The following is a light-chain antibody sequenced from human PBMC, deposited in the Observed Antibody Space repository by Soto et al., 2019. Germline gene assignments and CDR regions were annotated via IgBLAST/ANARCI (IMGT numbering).Light chain of an antibody. V-gene: IGLV2-8*01. CDR3: SSYAGSNNFVV. J-gene: IGLJ2*01. Sequence: QSALTQPPSASGSPAQSVTISCTGTSSDVGDYNFVSWYQQHPGKAPKLIIYEISKRPSGVPDRFSGSKSGNTASLTVSGLQAEDEADYYCSSYAGSNNFVVFGGGTKVTVL. CDR2: EIS. CDR1: SSDVGDYNF.